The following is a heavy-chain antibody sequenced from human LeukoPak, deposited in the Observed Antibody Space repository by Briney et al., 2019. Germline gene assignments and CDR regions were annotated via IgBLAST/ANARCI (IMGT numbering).Heavy chain of an antibody. V-gene: IGHV4-38-2*01. CDR1: GYSISSGYY. CDR2: IYHSAST. Sequence: PAETLSLTCAVSGYSISSGYYWCWIRQPPGKGLECTGSIYHSASTYYNPSLKSRVTISVDTSKNQFSLQLSSVTAADPAVHYCARRQTRTNWSDPGGQGTLVTASS. J-gene: IGHJ5*02. CDR3: ARRQTRTNWSDP.